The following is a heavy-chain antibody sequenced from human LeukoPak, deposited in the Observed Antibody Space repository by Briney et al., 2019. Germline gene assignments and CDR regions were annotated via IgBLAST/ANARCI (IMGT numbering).Heavy chain of an antibody. V-gene: IGHV3-23*01. CDR1: GFTFSSYA. J-gene: IGHJ4*02. Sequence: GGSLRLSCAASGFTFSSYAMSWVRQALGKGLEWVSAISGSGGSTYYADSVKGRFTISRDNSKNTLYLQMNSLRAEDTAVYYCATSPKMGELLLDYWGQGTLVTVSS. CDR3: ATSPKMGELLLDY. D-gene: IGHD1-26*01. CDR2: ISGSGGST.